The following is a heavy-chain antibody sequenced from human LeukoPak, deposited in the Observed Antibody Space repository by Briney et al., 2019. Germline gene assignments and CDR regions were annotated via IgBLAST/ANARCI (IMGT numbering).Heavy chain of an antibody. CDR2: IYYSGST. D-gene: IGHD2-8*01. CDR3: TRSTNLEAFDI. CDR1: GGSIRSYY. V-gene: IGHV4-59*01. Sequence: SETLSLTCTVSGGSIRSYYWSWIRQPPGKGLEWIGYIYYSGSTNYNPSLKSRVTVSVDTSKNQCSLKLNSVTTADTAVYYCTRSTNLEAFDIWGQGTMVTVSS. J-gene: IGHJ3*02.